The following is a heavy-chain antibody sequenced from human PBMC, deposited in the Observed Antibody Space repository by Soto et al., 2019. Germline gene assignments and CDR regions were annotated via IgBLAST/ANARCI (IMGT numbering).Heavy chain of an antibody. CDR1: GGSISSYY. J-gene: IGHJ6*02. D-gene: IGHD2-21*02. CDR2: MYNSGST. Sequence: PSETLSLTCTVSGGSISSYYWGWSRQPPGKGLEWIGYMYNSGSTVYNPSFKSRVTISVDTSKNQFSLKLNSVTAADTAVYYCARDLWGYCGTDCYPLDVWGQGTTVTVSS. V-gene: IGHV4-59*01. CDR3: ARDLWGYCGTDCYPLDV.